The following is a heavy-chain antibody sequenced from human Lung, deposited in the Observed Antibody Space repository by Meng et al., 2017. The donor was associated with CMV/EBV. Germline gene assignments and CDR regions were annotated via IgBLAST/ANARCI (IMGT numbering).Heavy chain of an antibody. J-gene: IGHJ4*02. CDR3: ARGIYGSVDY. Sequence: GSLRLSCTVSGYSISSGYYWGWIRQPPGKGLEWIGSIYHSGSTHYNPSLKSRVTISVDTSKNQLSLRLSSVTAADTAVYYCARGIYGSVDYWGQGTLVTVSS. V-gene: IGHV4-38-2*02. CDR1: GYSISSGYY. D-gene: IGHD3-10*01. CDR2: IYHSGST.